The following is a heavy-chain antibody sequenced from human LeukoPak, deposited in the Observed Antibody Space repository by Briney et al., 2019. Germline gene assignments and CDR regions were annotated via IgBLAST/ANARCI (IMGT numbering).Heavy chain of an antibody. D-gene: IGHD3-3*01. CDR2: ISGSGGST. CDR3: AXDXGYXXWSGYYXXX. J-gene: IGHJ4*02. CDR1: GFTFSSYA. Sequence: PGGSLRLSCAASGFTFSSYAMSWVRQAPGKGLEWVSAISGSGGSTYYADSVKGRFTISRDNSKNTLYLQMNSLRAEDTAVYYCAXDXGYXXWSGYYXXXWGQGTLXTVX. V-gene: IGHV3-23*01.